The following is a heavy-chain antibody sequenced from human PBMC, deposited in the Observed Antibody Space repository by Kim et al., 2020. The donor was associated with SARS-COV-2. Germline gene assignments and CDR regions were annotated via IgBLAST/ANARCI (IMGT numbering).Heavy chain of an antibody. CDR1: GFTVSSNY. Sequence: GGSLRLSCAASGFTVSSNYMSWVRQAPGKGLEWVSVIYSGGSTYYADSVKGRFTISRDNSKNTLYLQMNSLRAEDTAVYYCATSAGSYYDGEPWPSNHWGQGTLVTVSS. CDR2: IYSGGST. CDR3: ATSAGSYYDGEPWPSNH. D-gene: IGHD1-26*01. J-gene: IGHJ4*02. V-gene: IGHV3-66*01.